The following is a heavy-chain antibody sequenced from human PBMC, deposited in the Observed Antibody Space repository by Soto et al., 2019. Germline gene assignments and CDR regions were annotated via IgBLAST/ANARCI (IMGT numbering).Heavy chain of an antibody. J-gene: IGHJ2*01. Sequence: QVQLQESGPGLVKPSETLSLTCTVSGGSISSYYWSWIRQPPGKGLEWIGYIYYSGSTNYNPSLKSRVTISVDTSKNQFSLKLSSVTAADTAVYYCARDRTSYWYFDLWGRGTLVTVSS. CDR2: IYYSGST. V-gene: IGHV4-59*01. CDR1: GGSISSYY. CDR3: ARDRTSYWYFDL. D-gene: IGHD2-2*01.